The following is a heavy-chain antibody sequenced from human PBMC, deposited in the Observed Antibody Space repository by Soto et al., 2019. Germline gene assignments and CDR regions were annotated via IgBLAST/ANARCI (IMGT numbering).Heavy chain of an antibody. CDR2: INPNSGGT. Sequence: QVQLVQSGADVKKPGASVKVSCKASGYTFAGYYMHWVRQAPGQGLEWMGWINPNSGGTNYAQKFQGRVTMTRDTSISTAYMEVNRLISDDTAVYYCARGPYSGSSTSLPYYSAMDVWGRGTTVTVSS. CDR3: ARGPYSGSSTSLPYYSAMDV. CDR1: GYTFAGYY. D-gene: IGHD1-26*01. J-gene: IGHJ6*02. V-gene: IGHV1-2*02.